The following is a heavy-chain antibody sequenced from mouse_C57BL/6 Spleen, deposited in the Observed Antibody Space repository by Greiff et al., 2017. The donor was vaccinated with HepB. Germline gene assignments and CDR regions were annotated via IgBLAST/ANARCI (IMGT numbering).Heavy chain of an antibody. Sequence: QVQLQQSGPELVKPGASVKISCKASGFAFSSSWMNWVKQRPGKGPEWIGRIYPGDGDTNYNGKFTGKATLTADKSSSTAYMQLSSLTSEDAAVYCCARNGYYWYIDVWGTGTTVTVSS. CDR3: ARNGYYWYIDV. D-gene: IGHD2-2*01. V-gene: IGHV1-82*01. CDR2: IYPGDGDT. J-gene: IGHJ1*03. CDR1: GFAFSSSW.